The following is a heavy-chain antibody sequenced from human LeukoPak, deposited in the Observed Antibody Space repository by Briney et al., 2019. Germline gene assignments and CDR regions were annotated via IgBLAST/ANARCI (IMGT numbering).Heavy chain of an antibody. V-gene: IGHV3-48*01. CDR3: ARDRVGAY. J-gene: IGHJ4*02. D-gene: IGHD1-26*01. Sequence: PGGSLRLSCAASGFTFSTYSMNWVRQAPGKGLEWLSYITSSSSTIYYADSVQGRFTISRDNAKSSLNLQMNSLRVEDTAVYYCARDRVGAYWGQGTLVTVSS. CDR1: GFTFSTYS. CDR2: ITSSSSTI.